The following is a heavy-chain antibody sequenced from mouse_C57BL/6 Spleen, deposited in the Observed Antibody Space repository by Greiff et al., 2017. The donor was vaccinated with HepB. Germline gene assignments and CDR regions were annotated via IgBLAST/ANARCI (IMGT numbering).Heavy chain of an antibody. V-gene: IGHV3-6*01. CDR2: ISYDGSN. CDR3: ARYGREDYFDY. D-gene: IGHD1-1*01. Sequence: ESGPGLVKPSQSLSLTCSVTGYSITSGYYWNWIRQFPGNKLEWMGYISYDGSNNYNPSLKNRISITRDTSKNQFFLKLNSVTTEDTATYYCARYGREDYFDYWGQGTTLTVSS. CDR1: GYSITSGYY. J-gene: IGHJ2*01.